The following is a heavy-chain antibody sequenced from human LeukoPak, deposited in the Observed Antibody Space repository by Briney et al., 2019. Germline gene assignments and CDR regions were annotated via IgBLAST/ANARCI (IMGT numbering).Heavy chain of an antibody. V-gene: IGHV3-30-3*01. J-gene: IGHJ3*02. CDR1: GFTFSSYA. CDR3: AKVFWVGGSYGPDVFDI. Sequence: GGSLRLSCAASGFTFSSYAMHWVRQAPGKGLEWVAVISYDGSNKYYADSVKGRFTISRDNSKNTLYLQMNSLRAEDTAVYYCAKVFWVGGSYGPDVFDIWVQGTMVPVSS. D-gene: IGHD1-26*01. CDR2: ISYDGSNK.